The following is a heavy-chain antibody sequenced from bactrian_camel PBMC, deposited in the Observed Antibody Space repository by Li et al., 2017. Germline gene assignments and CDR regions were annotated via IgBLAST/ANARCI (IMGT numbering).Heavy chain of an antibody. J-gene: IGHJ6*01. CDR1: GHSRGSNC. V-gene: IGHV3-3*01. CDR3: AAASIATLRCPAAFGH. D-gene: IGHD4*01. CDR2: IRRDGGET. Sequence: HVQLVESGGGSVQAGGSLSLSCKVSGHSRGSNCVGWYRLPPGRAPAEREGIAAIRRDGGETWYADSVRGRFTISRDNAKSTVYLEMNNLKPEDTGVYYCAAASIATLRCPAAFGHWGQGTQVTVS.